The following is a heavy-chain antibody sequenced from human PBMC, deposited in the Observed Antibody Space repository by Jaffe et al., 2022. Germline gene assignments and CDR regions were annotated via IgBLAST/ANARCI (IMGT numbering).Heavy chain of an antibody. CDR1: GFTFSSYS. CDR2: ISSSSSYI. V-gene: IGHV3-21*01. CDR3: ARFAVREAEYFQH. Sequence: EVQLVESGGGLVKPGGSLRLSCAASGFTFSSYSMNWVRQAPGKGLEWVSSISSSSSYIYYADSVKGRFTISRDNAKNSLYLQMNSLRAEDTAVYYCARFAVREAEYFQHWGQGTLVTVSS. J-gene: IGHJ1*01. D-gene: IGHD3-10*01.